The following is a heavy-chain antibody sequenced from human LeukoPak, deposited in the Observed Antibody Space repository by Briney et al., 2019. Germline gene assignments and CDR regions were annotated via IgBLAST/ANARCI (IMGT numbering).Heavy chain of an antibody. Sequence: PSETLSLTCTVSGGSISSYYWSWIRQPPGKGLECIGSIYKSGSTNYNPSLKSRVNISVVTSKNQVSLKLRSVTAADTAVYYCARAYSSSSCWFDPWGQGTLVTVSS. D-gene: IGHD6-6*01. V-gene: IGHV4-59*01. CDR1: GGSISSYY. CDR2: IYKSGST. CDR3: ARAYSSSSCWFDP. J-gene: IGHJ5*02.